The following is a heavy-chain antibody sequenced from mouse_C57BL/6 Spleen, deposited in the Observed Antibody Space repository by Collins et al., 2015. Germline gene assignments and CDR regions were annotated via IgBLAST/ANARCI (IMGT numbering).Heavy chain of an antibody. CDR1: GYTFTSYN. CDR3: ARTGLDY. V-gene: IGHV1-12*01. CDR2: IYPGNGDT. D-gene: IGHD4-1*01. Sequence: QAYRTGRSGAELMRPGASVKMSCKASGYTFTSYNIHWVKQTPRQGLEWIGAIYPGNGDTSYYQKFKGKATLTVDKSSSTAYIQLSSLTSEDSAVYFCARTGLDYWGQGTTLTVSS. J-gene: IGHJ2*01.